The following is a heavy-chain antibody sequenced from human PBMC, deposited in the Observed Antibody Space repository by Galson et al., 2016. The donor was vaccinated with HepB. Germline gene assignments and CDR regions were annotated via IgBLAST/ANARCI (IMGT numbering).Heavy chain of an antibody. J-gene: IGHJ4*02. D-gene: IGHD2-2*01. CDR3: ARDVGYEALDY. V-gene: IGHV3-7*01. CDR1: GFSLGAYW. Sequence: SLRLSCAGFGFSLGAYWMVWVRQAPGKGLEWVANINRDGSEKYSLEGRFSISRDNAKNSLYLQMDSLRAEDTAVYYCARDVGYEALDYWGQGTLVTVSS. CDR2: INRDGSEK.